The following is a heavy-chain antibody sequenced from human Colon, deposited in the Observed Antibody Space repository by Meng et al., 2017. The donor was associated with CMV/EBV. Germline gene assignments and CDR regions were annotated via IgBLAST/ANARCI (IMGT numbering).Heavy chain of an antibody. D-gene: IGHD6-6*01. CDR3: AASYLNFEH. CDR2: IIPILGTE. Sequence: SVKVSCKASGGTLRSYTTSWVRQAPGQGLEWMGRIIPILGTEHYAQRFQDRITITADTSTNTAYMELRSLTSEDTAVFYCAASYLNFEHWGQGTLVTVSS. J-gene: IGHJ4*02. V-gene: IGHV1-69*08. CDR1: GGTLRSYT.